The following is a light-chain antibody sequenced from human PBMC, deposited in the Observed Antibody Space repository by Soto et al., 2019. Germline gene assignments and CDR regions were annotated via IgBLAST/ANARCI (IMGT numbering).Light chain of an antibody. CDR3: QSFDSTNHVG. J-gene: IGLJ2*01. CDR2: ENN. V-gene: IGLV6-57*04. Sequence: NFMLTQPHSVSESPGKTVTISCTRSSGSIASNSVQWYRQRPGSAPIMMIYENNQRPSGGPDRFSGSIDTSSNSASLTISGLKTDDESDYFCQSFDSTNHVGFGTGTKLTVL. CDR1: SGSIASNS.